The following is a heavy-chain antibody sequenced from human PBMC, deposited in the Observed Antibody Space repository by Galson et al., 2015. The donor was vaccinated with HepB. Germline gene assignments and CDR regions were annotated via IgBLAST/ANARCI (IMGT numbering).Heavy chain of an antibody. CDR2: ISSSSSTI. J-gene: IGHJ4*02. Sequence: SLRLSCAAPGFTFSSYSMNWVRQAPGKGLEWVSYISSSSSTIYYADSVKGRFTISRDNAKNSLYLQMNSLRAEDTAVYYCASGSSSWRMYYFGYWGQGTLVTVSS. CDR1: GFTFSSYS. CDR3: ASGSSSWRMYYFGY. V-gene: IGHV3-48*04. D-gene: IGHD6-13*01.